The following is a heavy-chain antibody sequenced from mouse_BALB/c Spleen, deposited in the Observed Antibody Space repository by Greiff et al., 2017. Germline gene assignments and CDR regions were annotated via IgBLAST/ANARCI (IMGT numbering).Heavy chain of an antibody. Sequence: EVQGVESGGGLVKPGGSLKLSCAASGFTFSSYTMSWVRQTPEKRLEWVATISSGGSYTYYPDSVKGRFTISRDNAKNTLYLQMSSLKSEDTAMYYCTREGKPHYYAMDYWGQGTSVTVSS. CDR3: TREGKPHYYAMDY. CDR2: ISSGGSYT. V-gene: IGHV5-6-4*01. J-gene: IGHJ4*01. CDR1: GFTFSSYT.